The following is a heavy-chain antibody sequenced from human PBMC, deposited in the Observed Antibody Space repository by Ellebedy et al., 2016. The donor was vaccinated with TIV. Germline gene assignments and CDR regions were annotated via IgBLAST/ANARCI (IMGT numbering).Heavy chain of an antibody. J-gene: IGHJ4*02. CDR2: IIPIFGTA. V-gene: IGHV1-69*13. CDR3: AREDDSSGKKVC. D-gene: IGHD3-22*01. CDR1: GGTFSSYA. Sequence: SVKVSXKASGGTFSSYAISWVRQAPGQGLEWMGGIIPIFGTANYAQKFQGRVTITADESTSTAYMELSSLRSEDTAVYYCAREDDSSGKKVCWGQGTLVTVSS.